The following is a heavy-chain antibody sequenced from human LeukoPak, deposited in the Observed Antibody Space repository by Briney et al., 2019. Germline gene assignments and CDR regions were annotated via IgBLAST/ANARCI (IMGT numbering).Heavy chain of an antibody. D-gene: IGHD2-2*01. Sequence: ASVKVSCKASGYTFTSYYMHWVRQAPGQGLEWMGWINPNSGGTNYAQKFQGRVTMTRDTSISTAYMELSRLRSDDTAVYYCARDLTVVVPAAIGYWGQGTLVTVSS. CDR3: ARDLTVVVPAAIGY. CDR1: GYTFTSYY. CDR2: INPNSGGT. J-gene: IGHJ4*02. V-gene: IGHV1-2*02.